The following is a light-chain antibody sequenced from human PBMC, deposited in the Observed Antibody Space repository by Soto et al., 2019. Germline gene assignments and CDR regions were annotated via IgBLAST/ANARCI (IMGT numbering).Light chain of an antibody. J-gene: IGKJ1*01. V-gene: IGKV1-5*01. CDR1: QSISSW. CDR3: QQHNSWPCT. Sequence: DTQMTQSPATLSSSLGDRVTITCRASQSISSWLAWYQQKPGQAPKLLIYDASSMDTGIPPRFSGSGSGTDFTLTISSLQPDDFALYYCQQHNSWPCTFGQGTKVEIK. CDR2: DAS.